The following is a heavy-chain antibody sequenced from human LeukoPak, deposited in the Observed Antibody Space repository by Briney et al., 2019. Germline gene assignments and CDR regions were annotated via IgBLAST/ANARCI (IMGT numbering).Heavy chain of an antibody. CDR2: IKSKTDGGTT. Sequence: GGSLRLSCAASGFTFSNAWMSWVRQAPGKGLEWVGRIKSKTDGGTTDYAAPAKGRFTISRDDSKNTLYLQMNSLKTEDTAVYYCTTSLLWFGELLDYWGQGTLVTVSS. V-gene: IGHV3-15*01. J-gene: IGHJ4*02. D-gene: IGHD3-10*01. CDR3: TTSLLWFGELLDY. CDR1: GFTFSNAW.